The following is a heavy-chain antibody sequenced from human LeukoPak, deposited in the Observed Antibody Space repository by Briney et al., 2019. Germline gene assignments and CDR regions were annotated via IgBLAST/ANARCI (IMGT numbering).Heavy chain of an antibody. V-gene: IGHV3-21*01. CDR2: ISSSSSYI. D-gene: IGHD4-17*01. J-gene: IGHJ4*02. CDR1: GFTFSSYA. Sequence: GGSLRLSSAASGFTFSSYAMSWVRQAPGKGLEWVSSISSSSSYIYYADSVKGRFTISRDNAKNSLYLQMNSLRAEDTAVYYCARVDYGDYAGEDYWGQGTLVTVSS. CDR3: ARVDYGDYAGEDY.